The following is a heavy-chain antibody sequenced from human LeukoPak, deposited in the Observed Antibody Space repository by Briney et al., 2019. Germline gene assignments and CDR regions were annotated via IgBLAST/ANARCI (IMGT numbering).Heavy chain of an antibody. Sequence: ASVKVSCMGSGYTFTDYYIHWVRQAPGQGLEWMGWINPNGGATRYPQNFQGRVTMTRDTSISTAYMELSRLTADDTALYFCARDSSGGNSFDDWGQGTLLTVSS. CDR3: ARDSSGGNSFDD. CDR2: INPNGGAT. J-gene: IGHJ4*02. CDR1: GYTFTDYY. V-gene: IGHV1-2*02. D-gene: IGHD4-23*01.